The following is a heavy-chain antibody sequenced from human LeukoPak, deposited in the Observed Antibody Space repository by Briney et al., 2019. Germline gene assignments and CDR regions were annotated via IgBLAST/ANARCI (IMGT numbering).Heavy chain of an antibody. J-gene: IGHJ4*02. CDR1: GGSISSGGYY. D-gene: IGHD2-2*01. CDR3: ARGEPYCSSTSCYYFDY. V-gene: IGHV4-30-2*01. CDR2: IYHSGST. Sequence: SQTLSLTCTVSGGSISSGGYYWNWIRHPPGKGLEWIGYIYHSGSTYYNPSLKSRVTISVDRSKNQFSLKLSSVTAADTAVYYCARGEPYCSSTSCYYFDYWGQGTLVTVSS.